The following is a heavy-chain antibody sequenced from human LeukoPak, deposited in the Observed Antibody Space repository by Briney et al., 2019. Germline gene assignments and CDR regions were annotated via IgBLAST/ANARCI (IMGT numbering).Heavy chain of an antibody. CDR3: SRGSTYGDPPDY. V-gene: IGHV3-74*01. J-gene: IGHJ4*02. CDR2: INSDGSST. CDR1: GFTFSSYW. D-gene: IGHD4-17*01. Sequence: SGGSLRLSCAASGFTFSSYWIHWVRQAPGKGLVWVSGINSDGSSTRYADFAKGRFTISRVNAKNTLYLRMNSLRAEDTAVYYCSRGSTYGDPPDYWGKGTLVTVSS.